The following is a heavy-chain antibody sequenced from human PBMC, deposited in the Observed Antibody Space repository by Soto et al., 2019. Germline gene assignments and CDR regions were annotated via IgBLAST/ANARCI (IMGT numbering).Heavy chain of an antibody. D-gene: IGHD3-16*01. CDR3: AKYGGGGPQYYGMDV. CDR1: GFTFSSYA. V-gene: IGHV3-23*01. CDR2: MSGRGGNT. J-gene: IGHJ6*02. Sequence: GGSLRLSCAVSGFTFSSYAMSWVRQAPGKGLEWVSGMSGRGGNTYYADSVKGRFTISRDNSRNTLYLQLNSLRAEDTALYYCAKYGGGGPQYYGMDVWGQGTTVTVSS.